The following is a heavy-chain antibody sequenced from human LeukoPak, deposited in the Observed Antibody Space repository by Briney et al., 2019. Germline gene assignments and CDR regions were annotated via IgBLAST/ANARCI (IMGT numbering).Heavy chain of an antibody. D-gene: IGHD2-2*01. CDR2: IRYDGSNK. J-gene: IGHJ4*02. V-gene: IGHV3-30*02. Sequence: GGSLRLSCAVSGFIFSIYAMHWVRQAPGKGLEWVAFIRYDGSNKYYADSVKGRFTISRDNSKNTLYLQMNSLRAEDTAVYYCAKDLRAVVGYFDYWGQGTLVTVSS. CDR1: GFIFSIYA. CDR3: AKDLRAVVGYFDY.